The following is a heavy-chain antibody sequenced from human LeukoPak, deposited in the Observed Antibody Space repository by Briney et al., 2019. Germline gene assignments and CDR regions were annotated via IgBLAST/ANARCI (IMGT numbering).Heavy chain of an antibody. V-gene: IGHV4-59*12. Sequence: TSETLSLTCTVSGGSISSYYWSWLRQPPGKGLEGIGYIYYSGSTYYNPSLKSRVTISVDTSKNQFSLKLSSVTAADTAVYYCAREAVTPGGNWFDPWGQGTLVTVSS. CDR2: IYYSGST. J-gene: IGHJ5*02. D-gene: IGHD3-10*01. CDR1: GGSISSYY. CDR3: AREAVTPGGNWFDP.